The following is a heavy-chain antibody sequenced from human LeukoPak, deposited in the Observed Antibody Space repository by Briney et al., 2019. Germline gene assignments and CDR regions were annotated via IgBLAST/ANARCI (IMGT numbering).Heavy chain of an antibody. CDR1: GFTFSSYG. J-gene: IGHJ6*02. Sequence: PGRSLRLSCAASGFTFSSYGMHWVRQAPGKGLEWVAVIWYDGSNKYYADSVKGRFTISRDNSKNTLYLQMNSLRAEDTAVYYCARDPYDFWSGYLGGYYYGMDVWGQGTTVTVSS. CDR3: ARDPYDFWSGYLGGYYYGMDV. V-gene: IGHV3-33*01. CDR2: IWYDGSNK. D-gene: IGHD3-3*01.